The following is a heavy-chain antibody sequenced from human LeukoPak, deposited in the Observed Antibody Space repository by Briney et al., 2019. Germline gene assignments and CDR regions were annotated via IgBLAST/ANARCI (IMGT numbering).Heavy chain of an antibody. V-gene: IGHV3-23*01. D-gene: IGHD3-10*01. J-gene: IGHJ5*02. CDR1: GFTFSIYA. CDR3: ARDQAEGRVLLWFGEMNWFDP. Sequence: GGSLRLSCAASGFTFSIYAMSWVRQAPGKGLQWVSSITSRGESTWYVDSVKGRFTITRDNSENTLYLQMHSLRSEDTAVYYCARDQAEGRVLLWFGEMNWFDPWGQGTLVTVSS. CDR2: ITSRGEST.